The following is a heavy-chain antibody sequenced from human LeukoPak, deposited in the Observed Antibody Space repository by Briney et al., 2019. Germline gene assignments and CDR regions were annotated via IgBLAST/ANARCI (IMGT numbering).Heavy chain of an antibody. CDR2: VSDSTTST. J-gene: IGHJ4*02. CDR3: AKDRDGYNPSNFDY. CDR1: GFTFSSYA. Sequence: QPGGSLRLSCAASGFTFSSYAMSWVRQTPEKGLEWVSGVSDSTTSTYYEDSVKGRFTISRDNSKSTLCLHMSSLRAEDTAVYYCAKDRDGYNPSNFDYWGQGTLVTVSS. V-gene: IGHV3-23*01. D-gene: IGHD5-24*01.